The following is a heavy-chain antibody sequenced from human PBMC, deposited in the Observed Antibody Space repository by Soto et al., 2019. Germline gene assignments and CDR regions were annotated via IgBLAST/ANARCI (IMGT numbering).Heavy chain of an antibody. CDR2: IYYSGST. CDR1: GGSISSGDYY. J-gene: IGHJ6*02. V-gene: IGHV4-30-4*01. Sequence: QVQLQESAPGLVKPSQTLSLTCTVSGGSISSGDYYWSWIRQPPGKGLEWIGYIYYSGSTYYNPSLESPITISVDTSKNQLSPKLSPVTAADPALYYWAGGVVRGVYYYYGMGVWGQGTTVTLSS. CDR3: AGGVVRGVYYYYGMGV. D-gene: IGHD3-10*01.